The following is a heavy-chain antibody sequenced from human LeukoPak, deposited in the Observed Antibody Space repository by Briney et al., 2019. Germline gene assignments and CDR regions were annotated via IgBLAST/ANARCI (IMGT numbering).Heavy chain of an antibody. CDR1: GGSISSYY. Sequence: SETLSLTCTVSGGSISSYYWSWIRQPPGKGLEWIGYIYYSGSTNYNPSLKSRVTISVDTTKNQFSLKLSSVTAADTAVYYCARGRYYFDYWGQGTLVTVSS. CDR3: ARGRYYFDY. V-gene: IGHV4-59*01. J-gene: IGHJ4*02. CDR2: IYYSGST.